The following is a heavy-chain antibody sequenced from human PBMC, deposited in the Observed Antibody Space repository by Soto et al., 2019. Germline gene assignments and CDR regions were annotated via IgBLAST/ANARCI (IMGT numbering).Heavy chain of an antibody. CDR2: IKSKTDGGKT. CDR1: GFTFSNAW. J-gene: IGHJ3*02. D-gene: IGHD4-17*01. Sequence: GGSLRLSCAASGFTFSNAWMNWVRQAPGKGLEWVGRIKSKTDGGKTDYAAPVKGRFTISRDDSKNTLYLQMNSLKTEDTAVYYCTTDFGGLRWSIEDAFDIWGQGTMVTVSS. CDR3: TTDFGGLRWSIEDAFDI. V-gene: IGHV3-15*07.